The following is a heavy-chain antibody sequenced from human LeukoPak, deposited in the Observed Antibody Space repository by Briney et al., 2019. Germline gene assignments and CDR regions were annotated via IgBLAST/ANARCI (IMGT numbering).Heavy chain of an antibody. CDR2: IIPIFGTA. J-gene: IGHJ4*02. V-gene: IGHV1-69*05. D-gene: IGHD3-22*01. CDR3: ARGSLGLYYYDSSGYVHFDY. CDR1: GGTFSSYA. Sequence: ASVKVSCKASGGTFSSYAIGWVRQAPGQGLEWMGRIIPIFGTANYAQKFQGRVTINTDESTSTAYMELSSLRSEDTAVYYCARGSLGLYYYDSSGYVHFDYWGQGTLVTVSS.